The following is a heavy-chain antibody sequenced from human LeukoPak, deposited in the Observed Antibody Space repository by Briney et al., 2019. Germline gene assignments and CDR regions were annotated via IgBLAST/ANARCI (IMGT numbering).Heavy chain of an antibody. CDR1: GGSISSGSYY. CDR2: IYTSGRT. D-gene: IGHD5-18*01. V-gene: IGHV4-61*02. CDR3: ARSLYLGTYGYGPWELPVSYFDY. Sequence: SETLSLTCTVSGGSISSGSYYWNWIRQPAGKGLEWIGRIYTSGRTNYNPSLKSRVTISVDTSKNQFSLKLSAVTAADTAVYYCARSLYLGTYGYGPWELPVSYFDYRGQGTLVTVSS. J-gene: IGHJ4*02.